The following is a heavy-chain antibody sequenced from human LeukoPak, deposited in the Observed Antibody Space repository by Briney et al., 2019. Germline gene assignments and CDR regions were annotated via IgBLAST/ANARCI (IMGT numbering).Heavy chain of an antibody. CDR2: ISYDGSNK. CDR3: TRFESDFAYYYGMDV. CDR1: GFTFSSYG. D-gene: IGHD2-21*01. J-gene: IGHJ6*02. Sequence: GGSLRHSCAASGFTFSSYGMHWVRQAPGKGLEWVAVISYDGSNKYYADSVKGRFTISRDNSKNTLYLQMNSLRVEDTAVYYCTRFESDFAYYYGMDVWGQGTTVTVSS. V-gene: IGHV3-30*03.